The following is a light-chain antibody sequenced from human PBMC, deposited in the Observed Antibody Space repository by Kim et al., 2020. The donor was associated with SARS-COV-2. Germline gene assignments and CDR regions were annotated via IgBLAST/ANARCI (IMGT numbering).Light chain of an antibody. CDR3: HQYGHSPST. CDR2: DVS. Sequence: EIVLTQSPGTLSLSPGERATLSCRASQSLGNTHLAWYRQKPGQAPRLLIYDVSNRPTGIPYRISGSGSGADFTLTISRLEPEDFAVYFCHQYGHSPSTFGQGTKLEI. J-gene: IGKJ2*02. V-gene: IGKV3-20*01. CDR1: QSLGNTH.